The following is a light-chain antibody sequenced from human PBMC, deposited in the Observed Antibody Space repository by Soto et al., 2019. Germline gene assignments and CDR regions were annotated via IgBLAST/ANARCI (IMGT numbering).Light chain of an antibody. J-gene: IGKJ2*01. V-gene: IGKV3-15*01. CDR2: GAS. CDR3: QQYNKWPPYT. Sequence: IVINQSAPTLSVSPGERAALSCRASQSVGANLAWYQQKPGQPPRLLIYGASTRATGIPARFSGSGSGTEFTLTISSLQSEDFAVYYCQQYNKWPPYTFGQGTKV. CDR1: QSVGAN.